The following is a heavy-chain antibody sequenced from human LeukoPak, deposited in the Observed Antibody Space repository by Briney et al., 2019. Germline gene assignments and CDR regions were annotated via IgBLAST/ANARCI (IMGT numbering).Heavy chain of an antibody. CDR3: ARGAVMALWFDP. J-gene: IGHJ5*02. V-gene: IGHV1-69*05. Sequence: EASVKVSCKASGGTFSGYAISWVRQAPGQGLEWMGRIIPIFGTANYAQKFQGRVTITTDESTSTAYMELSSLRSEDTAVYYCARGAVMALWFDPWGQGTLVTVSS. CDR1: GGTFSGYA. D-gene: IGHD3-16*01. CDR2: IIPIFGTA.